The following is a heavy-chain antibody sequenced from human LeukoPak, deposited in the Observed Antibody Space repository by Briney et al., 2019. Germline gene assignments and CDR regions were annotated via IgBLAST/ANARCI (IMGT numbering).Heavy chain of an antibody. CDR1: GYTFTSYG. CDR3: ARGEAQDFWSGYQLGN. Sequence: GASVKVSCKASGYTFTSYGINWVRQAPGQGLEWMGWISTYNGNTNYAQKLQGRVTMTTDTSTSTAYMELRSLRSDDTAVYYCARGEAQDFWSGYQLGNWGQGTLVTVSS. D-gene: IGHD3-3*01. V-gene: IGHV1-18*01. CDR2: ISTYNGNT. J-gene: IGHJ4*02.